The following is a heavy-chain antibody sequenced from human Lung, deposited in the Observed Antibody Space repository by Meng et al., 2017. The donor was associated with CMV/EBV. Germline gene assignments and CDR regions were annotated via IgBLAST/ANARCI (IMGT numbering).Heavy chain of an antibody. J-gene: IGHJ4*02. CDR2: ISWDGGST. Sequence: GGSLRLSCAASGFTFDDYAMHWVRQAPGKGLEWVSLISWDGGSTYYADSVKGRFTISRDNSKNSLYMQMNSLRAEDTALYYCAKDLTRAGLYYFDCWGQGTLVTVSS. CDR3: AKDLTRAGLYYFDC. D-gene: IGHD6-13*01. V-gene: IGHV3-43D*03. CDR1: GFTFDDYA.